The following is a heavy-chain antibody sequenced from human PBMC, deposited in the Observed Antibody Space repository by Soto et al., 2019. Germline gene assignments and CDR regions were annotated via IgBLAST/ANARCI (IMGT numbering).Heavy chain of an antibody. CDR3: ASARYGGNSGDY. CDR2: IIPILGIA. J-gene: IGHJ4*02. Sequence: QVQLVQSGAEVKKPGSSVKVSCKASGGTFSSYTISWVRQAPGQGLEWMGRIIPILGIANYAQKFQGRVTSTAAKSTSTAYMELSSLRSEDTAVYYCASARYGGNSGDYWGQGTLVTVSS. V-gene: IGHV1-69*02. CDR1: GGTFSSYT. D-gene: IGHD4-17*01.